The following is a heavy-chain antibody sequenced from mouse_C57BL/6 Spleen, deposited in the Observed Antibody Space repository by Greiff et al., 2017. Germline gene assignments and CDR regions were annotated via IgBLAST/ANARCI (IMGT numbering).Heavy chain of an antibody. D-gene: IGHD1-1*02. CDR2: IDPSDSYT. CDR1: GYTFTSYW. CDR3: ARWGGYYFDY. Sequence: QVQLQQPGAELVMPGASVKLSCKASGYTFTSYWMHWVKQRPGQGLEWIGEIDPSDSYTNYNQKFKGKSTLTVYKSSSTAYMQLSSLTSEDSAVYYCARWGGYYFDYWGQGTTLTVSS. J-gene: IGHJ2*01. V-gene: IGHV1-69*01.